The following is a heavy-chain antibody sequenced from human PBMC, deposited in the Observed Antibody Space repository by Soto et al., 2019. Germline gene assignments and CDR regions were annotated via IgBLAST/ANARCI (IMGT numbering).Heavy chain of an antibody. V-gene: IGHV4-61*01. CDR3: ARGFIRVVVVPAADIRFQHNWFEP. CDR1: GGSVSSGSYY. CDR2: IYYSGST. D-gene: IGHD2-2*01. J-gene: IGHJ5*02. Sequence: SETLSLTCTVSGGSVSSGSYYWSWIRQPPGKGLEWIGYIYYSGSTNYNPSLKSRVTISVDTSKNQFSLKLSSVTAADTAVYYCARGFIRVVVVPAADIRFQHNWFEPWGQGTLVTV.